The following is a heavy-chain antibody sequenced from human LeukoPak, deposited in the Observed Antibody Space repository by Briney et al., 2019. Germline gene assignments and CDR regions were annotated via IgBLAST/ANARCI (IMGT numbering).Heavy chain of an antibody. CDR3: ARSIVGATRYYYYMDV. CDR2: ISSSSSTI. CDR1: GFTFSSYS. Sequence: GGPLRLSCAASGFTFSSYSMNWVRQAPGKGLEWVSYISSSSSTIYHADSVKGRFTISRDNAKNSLYLQMKSLRAEDTAVYYCARSIVGATRYYYYMDVWGKGTTVTVSS. D-gene: IGHD1-26*01. J-gene: IGHJ6*03. V-gene: IGHV3-48*01.